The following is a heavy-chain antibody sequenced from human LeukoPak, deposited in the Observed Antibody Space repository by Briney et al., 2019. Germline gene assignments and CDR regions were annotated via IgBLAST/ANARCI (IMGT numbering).Heavy chain of an antibody. J-gene: IGHJ6*03. D-gene: IGHD2-2*02. V-gene: IGHV1-69*13. Sequence: ASVKFSCKASGGTFSSYAISWVRQAPGQGLEWMGGIIPIFGTANYAQKFQGRVTITADESTSTAYMELSSLRSEDTAVYYCARGARIRPVVPAAIHYYYYYMDVWGKGTTVTVSS. CDR1: GGTFSSYA. CDR3: ARGARIRPVVPAAIHYYYYYMDV. CDR2: IIPIFGTA.